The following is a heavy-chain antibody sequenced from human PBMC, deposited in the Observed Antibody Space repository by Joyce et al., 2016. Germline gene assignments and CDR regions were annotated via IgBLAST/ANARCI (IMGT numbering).Heavy chain of an antibody. CDR1: GYTFTAHY. CDR2: VNPNSGGA. J-gene: IGHJ4*02. CDR3: AAFAIHTLFDH. Sequence: QVQLVQSGAEVTKPGASVKVSCKASGYTFTAHYIHLVRQAPGQGLEWMGWVNPNSGGANYAQNFRGRVTITSDTSINTAYLDLSGLRSDDTAVYFCAAFAIHTLFDHWGQGTLITVSS. V-gene: IGHV1-2*02. D-gene: IGHD3-3*01.